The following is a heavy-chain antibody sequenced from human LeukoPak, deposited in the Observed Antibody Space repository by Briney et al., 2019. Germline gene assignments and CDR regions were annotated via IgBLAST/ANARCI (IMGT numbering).Heavy chain of an antibody. Sequence: SGGSLRLFCAASGFTFRSYGMHGVRQAPARGLEGVAFTRPDGSNKHYGDSVQGRSTISRDNSRTTLYLQMNRLRVEAAAMYYCAKDWSTDWSNWFDSWGPGSLVTVSS. CDR2: TRPDGSNK. CDR1: GFTFRSYG. D-gene: IGHD3/OR15-3a*01. J-gene: IGHJ5*01. CDR3: AKDWSTDWSNWFDS. V-gene: IGHV3-30*02.